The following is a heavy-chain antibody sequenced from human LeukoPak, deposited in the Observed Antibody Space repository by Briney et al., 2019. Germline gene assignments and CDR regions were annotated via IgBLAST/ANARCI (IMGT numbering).Heavy chain of an antibody. D-gene: IGHD2-2*02. J-gene: IGHJ5*02. Sequence: ASVKVSCKASGYTFTSYAISWVRQAPGQGLEWMGGIIPIFGTANYAQKFQGRVTITADESTSTAYMELSSLRSEDTAVYYCARDYCSSTSCYTHWFDPWGQGTLVTVSS. CDR1: GYTFTSYA. V-gene: IGHV1-69*13. CDR2: IIPIFGTA. CDR3: ARDYCSSTSCYTHWFDP.